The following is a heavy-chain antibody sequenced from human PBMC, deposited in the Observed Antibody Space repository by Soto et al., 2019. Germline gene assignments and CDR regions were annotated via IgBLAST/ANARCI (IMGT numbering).Heavy chain of an antibody. CDR2: IIPALGTA. CDR3: ARLTVTMVRGPYFAQ. Sequence: QVQLVQSGAEVRKPGSSVKVSCQASGDTFNSYAINWVRQAPGQGLEFMGGIIPALGTANYAQPFQGRVTITADDSTSTAYIELGSLRSEDLGIYYCARLTVTMVRGPYFAQWGSGTLVTVSS. CDR1: GDTFNSYA. V-gene: IGHV1-69*01. J-gene: IGHJ4*02. D-gene: IGHD3-10*01.